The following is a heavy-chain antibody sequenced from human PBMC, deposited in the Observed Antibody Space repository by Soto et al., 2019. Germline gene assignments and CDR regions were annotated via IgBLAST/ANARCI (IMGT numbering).Heavy chain of an antibody. Sequence: GASVKVSCKASGYTFTSYGISWVRQAPGQGLEWMGWISTYNGNTNYAQKLQGRVTMTTDTSTSTAYMELRSLRSDDTAVYYCAITYYYDSSDVLFPDAAAFDIWGQGTMVTVSS. D-gene: IGHD3-22*01. J-gene: IGHJ3*02. CDR2: ISTYNGNT. CDR3: AITYYYDSSDVLFPDAAAFDI. CDR1: GYTFTSYG. V-gene: IGHV1-18*01.